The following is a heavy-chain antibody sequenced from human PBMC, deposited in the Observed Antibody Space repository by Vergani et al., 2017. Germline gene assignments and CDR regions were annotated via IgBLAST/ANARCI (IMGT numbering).Heavy chain of an antibody. D-gene: IGHD5-18*01. CDR3: AGLQKGYSSSFDF. CDR2: ISSSGNTK. V-gene: IGHV3-11*01. J-gene: IGHJ4*02. CDR1: GFTFSDHY. Sequence: QVQLVESGGGLVKAGGSLRLSCAASGFTFSDHYMSWIRQAPGKGLEWVSFISSSGNTKYYADSVRGRFTISMDNAKKSLYLQINSLRVEDTAVYYCAGLQKGYSSSFDFWGQGTLVTVSS.